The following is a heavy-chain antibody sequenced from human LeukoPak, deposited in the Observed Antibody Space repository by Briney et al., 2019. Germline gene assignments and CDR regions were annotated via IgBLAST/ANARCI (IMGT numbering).Heavy chain of an antibody. Sequence: PSETLSLTCSVSNASVNNNNFYWAWIRQTPGKGLEWIGAVFYTGRTFYNPSLRSRVTISVDTSKNQFHMRLSSATAADTAVYFCARHGNNYGLHFDFWGQGTLVTVSS. V-gene: IGHV4-39*01. CDR2: VFYTGRT. CDR1: NASVNNNNFY. D-gene: IGHD1/OR15-1a*01. J-gene: IGHJ4*02. CDR3: ARHGNNYGLHFDF.